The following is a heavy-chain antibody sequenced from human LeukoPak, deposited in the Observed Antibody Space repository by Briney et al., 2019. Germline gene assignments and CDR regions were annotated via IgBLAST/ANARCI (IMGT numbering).Heavy chain of an antibody. CDR2: ISPYNGNT. CDR3: ARDGSSSWYAY. V-gene: IGHV1-18*01. J-gene: IGHJ4*02. Sequence: ASVKVSCKASGYTFTSYVISWVRQAPGQGLEWMGWISPYNGNTNYAQKLQGRVTMTADTSTSTAYMDLRSLSSDDTAVYYCARDGSSSWYAYWGQGTLVTVSS. D-gene: IGHD6-13*01. CDR1: GYTFTSYV.